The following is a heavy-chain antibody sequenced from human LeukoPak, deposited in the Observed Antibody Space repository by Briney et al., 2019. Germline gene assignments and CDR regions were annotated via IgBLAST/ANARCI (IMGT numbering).Heavy chain of an antibody. V-gene: IGHV3-20*04. CDR2: INWNGGSI. CDR3: ARDMTIAAADPGGMDV. J-gene: IGHJ6*02. D-gene: IGHD6-13*01. Sequence: GGSLRLSCVASGFTFDDYGMSWVRQAPGKGLECVSSINWNGGSIRYADSVKGRFTISRDNAKKSLYLQMNSLRAEDTAVYYCARDMTIAAADPGGMDVWGQGTTVTVSS. CDR1: GFTFDDYG.